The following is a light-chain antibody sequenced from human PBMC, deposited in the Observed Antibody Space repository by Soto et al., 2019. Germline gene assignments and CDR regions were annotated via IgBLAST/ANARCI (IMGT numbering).Light chain of an antibody. V-gene: IGLV1-40*01. J-gene: IGLJ1*01. CDR3: QSYDSSLSGV. CDR1: SSNIGAGYD. CDR2: GNS. Sequence: QSVLTQPPSVSGAPGQRVTISCTGSSSNIGAGYDVHWYQQFPGTAPKLLIYGNSNRPSGVPDRFSGSKSGTSASLAITGLQDDDEADYYCQSYDSSLSGVFGSGTKVTV.